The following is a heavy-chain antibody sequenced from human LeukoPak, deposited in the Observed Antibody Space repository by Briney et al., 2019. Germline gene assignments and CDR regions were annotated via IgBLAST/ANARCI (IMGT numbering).Heavy chain of an antibody. D-gene: IGHD6-19*01. V-gene: IGHV3-48*03. CDR3: VISSGWKGGYYFDF. CDR1: GFTFSSYE. J-gene: IGHJ4*02. CDR2: ISGSSSTI. Sequence: KSGGSLRLSCAASGFTFSSYEMNWVGQAPGKRVEWVSYISGSSSTIYYADSVKGRFTISRDNAKNSLYLQMNSLRAEDTGVYYCVISSGWKGGYYFDFWGQGTLVTVSA.